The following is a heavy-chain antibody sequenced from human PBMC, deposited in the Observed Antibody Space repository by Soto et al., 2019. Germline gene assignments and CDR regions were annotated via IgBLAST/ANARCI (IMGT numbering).Heavy chain of an antibody. J-gene: IGHJ4*02. Sequence: VGSLRLSCTVSGFAFNNYGINWVRQAPGKGLEWVSSISKSDYTYYSDSVKGRFAISRDNAKSSVSLQMNTLRVEDTAVYYCAREDSIIIPAVSDFWGQGTLVTVSS. CDR1: GFAFNNYG. CDR3: AREDSIIIPAVSDF. D-gene: IGHD2-2*01. CDR2: ISKSDYT. V-gene: IGHV3-21*01.